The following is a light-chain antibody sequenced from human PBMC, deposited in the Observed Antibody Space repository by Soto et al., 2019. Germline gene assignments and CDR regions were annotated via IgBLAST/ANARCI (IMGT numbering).Light chain of an antibody. CDR1: SSDVGGYTS. CDR2: DVT. J-gene: IGLJ3*02. CDR3: SSFTSSILV. Sequence: QSALTQPASVSGSPGQTITLSCTGPSSDVGGYTSVSWYQQHPGKAPKRLIYDVTYRPSGVSTRFSGSKSGNTASLTISGLQAEDEADYYCSSFTSSILVFGGGTKLTVL. V-gene: IGLV2-14*01.